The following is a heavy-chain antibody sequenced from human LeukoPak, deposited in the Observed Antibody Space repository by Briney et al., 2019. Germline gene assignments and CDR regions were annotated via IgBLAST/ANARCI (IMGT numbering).Heavy chain of an antibody. CDR1: GFPFSSYS. CDR3: ARDERAKTTNWFDP. J-gene: IGHJ5*02. Sequence: GGSLRLSCAASGFPFSSYSMNWVRQAPGKGLEWVSYISSSSSTIYYADSVKGRFTISRDNAKNSLYLQMNSHRDEDTAVYYCARDERAKTTNWFDPWGQGTLVTVSS. CDR2: ISSSSSTI. V-gene: IGHV3-48*02. D-gene: IGHD1-1*01.